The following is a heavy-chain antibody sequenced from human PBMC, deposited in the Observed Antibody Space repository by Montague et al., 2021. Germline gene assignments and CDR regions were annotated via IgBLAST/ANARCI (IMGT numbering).Heavy chain of an antibody. Sequence: SLRLSCAPSGFTFSSYWMHWVRQAPGKGLEWVSFINTDGSNKWYADSVKGRFTISRDRARNMLYLQMDSLRAEDTAVYYCASNGGAAEEGDWGQGTMVTVSS. J-gene: IGHJ4*02. CDR3: ASNGGAAEEGD. CDR2: INTDGSNK. D-gene: IGHD6-13*01. CDR1: GFTFSSYW. V-gene: IGHV3-74*01.